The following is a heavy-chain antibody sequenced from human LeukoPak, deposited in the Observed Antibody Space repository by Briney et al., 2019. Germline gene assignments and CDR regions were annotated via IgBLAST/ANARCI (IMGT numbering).Heavy chain of an antibody. CDR3: ARLGGDLYCTSTRCFYDY. CDR1: GYRFTSYW. Sequence: GESLKISCKGSGYRFTSYWIGWVRRMPGKGLGWMGLIYAGDSNTRYRPSFQGQVTISVDKSISTAYLQWSSLKASDTAMYYCARLGGDLYCTSTRCFYDYWGQGTLVTVSP. CDR2: IYAGDSNT. V-gene: IGHV5-51*01. J-gene: IGHJ4*02. D-gene: IGHD2-2*01.